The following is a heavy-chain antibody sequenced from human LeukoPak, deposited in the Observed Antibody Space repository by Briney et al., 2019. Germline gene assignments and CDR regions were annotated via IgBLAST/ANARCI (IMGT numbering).Heavy chain of an antibody. CDR3: ARHLNNCGDDCYIFDY. V-gene: IGHV4-59*08. CDR2: IYYSGST. CDR1: GGSIFSYY. Sequence: SETLSLTCTVSGGSIFSYYWSWIRQPPGKGLEWMGYIYYSGSTNYNPSLKSRVTISVDTSKNQFSLRVSSVTAADTAVYYCARHLNNCGDDCYIFDYWGQGTLVTVSS. J-gene: IGHJ4*02. D-gene: IGHD2-21*01.